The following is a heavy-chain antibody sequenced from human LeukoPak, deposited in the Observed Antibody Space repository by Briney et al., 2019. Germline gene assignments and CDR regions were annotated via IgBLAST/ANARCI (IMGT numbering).Heavy chain of an antibody. J-gene: IGHJ4*02. CDR3: AKGHSAHGTGFDR. V-gene: IGHV3-23*01. CDR2: ISGSGGST. Sequence: PGGSLRLSCAASGITFTNYGMSWVRQAPGKGLEWVSGISGSGGSTYYADSVKGRFTISRDNSKNTLYLQMNSLRAEDTAVYYCAKGHSAHGTGFDRWGQGTLVAVSS. CDR1: GITFTNYG. D-gene: IGHD1-14*01.